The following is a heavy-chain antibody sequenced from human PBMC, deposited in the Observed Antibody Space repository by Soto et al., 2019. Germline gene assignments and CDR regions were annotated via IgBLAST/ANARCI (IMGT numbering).Heavy chain of an antibody. J-gene: IGHJ5*02. D-gene: IGHD5-12*01. CDR2: IYWDDDK. Sequence: SGPTLVKPTQTLTLTCTFSGFSLSTSGVGVGWIRQPPGKALEWLALIYWDDDKRNSPSLKSRLTMTKDTSKNHVVLTMTNMDPVDTATYYGAHSLVATTTASPGWFDPWGQGTLVTVSS. CDR1: GFSLSTSGVG. V-gene: IGHV2-5*02. CDR3: AHSLVATTTASPGWFDP.